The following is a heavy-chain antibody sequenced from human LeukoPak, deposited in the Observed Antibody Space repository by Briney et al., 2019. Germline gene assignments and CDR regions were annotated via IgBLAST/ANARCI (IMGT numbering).Heavy chain of an antibody. CDR2: ISSSGSTI. CDR3: ARYPGIAVAGVLFDY. CDR1: GFTFSDYY. V-gene: IGHV3-11*01. Sequence: TGGSLRLSCAASGFTFSDYYMSWIRQAPGKGLEWVSYISSSGSTIYYADSVKGRFTISRDNAKNSLYLQMNSLRAEDTAVYYCARYPGIAVAGVLFDYWGQGTLVTVSS. D-gene: IGHD6-19*01. J-gene: IGHJ4*02.